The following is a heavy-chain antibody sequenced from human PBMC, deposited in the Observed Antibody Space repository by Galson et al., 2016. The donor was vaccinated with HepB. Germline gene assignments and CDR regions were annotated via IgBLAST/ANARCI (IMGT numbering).Heavy chain of an antibody. J-gene: IGHJ6*02. D-gene: IGHD3-3*01. CDR2: MNPNSGDT. Sequence: SVKVSCKASGYTFTSYDINWVRQATGQGLEWMGWMNPNSGDTGYAQKFQGRVTMTRNTSISTAYMELSSLRSDDTAVYYCARGGFDFWSGYEGHYGMDVWGQGTTVTVSS. CDR3: ARGGFDFWSGYEGHYGMDV. V-gene: IGHV1-8*01. CDR1: GYTFTSYD.